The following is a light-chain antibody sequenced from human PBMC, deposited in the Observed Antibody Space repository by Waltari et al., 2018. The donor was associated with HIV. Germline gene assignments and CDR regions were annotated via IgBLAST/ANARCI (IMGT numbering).Light chain of an antibody. CDR2: EVS. Sequence: QSALTQPASVSGSPGQSITISCTGTSSDVGGYNYVSSYHQHPGKAPKLMIYEVSNRPSGVSNRFSGSKSGNTASLTISGLQAEDEADYYCSSYTSSSTHVVFGGGTKLTVL. V-gene: IGLV2-14*01. J-gene: IGLJ2*01. CDR3: SSYTSSSTHVV. CDR1: SSDVGGYNY.